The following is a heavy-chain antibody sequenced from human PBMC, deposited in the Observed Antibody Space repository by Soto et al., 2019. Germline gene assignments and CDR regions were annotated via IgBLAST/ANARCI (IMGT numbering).Heavy chain of an antibody. J-gene: IGHJ4*02. D-gene: IGHD4-17*01. Sequence: PSETLSLTCTVSGGSISSYFWSWIRQPPGKGLEWIGYIYNSGTTSYNPSLKSRVTISGDRPNNQLSLKLSSVTAADTAVYYCARHGWARDYGDFASWGQGTLVTVSS. CDR3: ARHGWARDYGDFAS. CDR2: IYNSGTT. V-gene: IGHV4-59*08. CDR1: GGSISSYF.